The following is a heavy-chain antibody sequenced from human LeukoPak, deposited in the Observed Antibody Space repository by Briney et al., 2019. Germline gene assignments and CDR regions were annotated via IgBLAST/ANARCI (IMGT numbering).Heavy chain of an antibody. CDR3: ARRNTADASIDF. CDR1: GGSIIGHW. CDR2: IFYSGGST. Sequence: SETQSLTCTVSGGSIIGHWWSWIRQPPGKGLEWIGDIFYSGGSTNYNPSLKSRLTMSLDTSKNQFSLKLTSVTAADTAMYYCARRNTADASIDFWGQGTLVTASS. D-gene: IGHD2/OR15-2a*01. J-gene: IGHJ4*02. V-gene: IGHV4-59*08.